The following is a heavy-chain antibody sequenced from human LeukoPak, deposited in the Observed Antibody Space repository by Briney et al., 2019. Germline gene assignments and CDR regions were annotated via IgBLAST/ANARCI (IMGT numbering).Heavy chain of an antibody. CDR2: ISSNGGST. V-gene: IGHV3-64*01. CDR1: GFTSSSYA. D-gene: IGHD2-2*01. CDR3: ARAPRYCSSTSCYCDY. Sequence: PGGSLRLSCAASGFTSSSYAMHWVRQAPGKGLEYVSAISSNGGSTYYANSVKGRFTISRDNSKNTLYLQMGSLRAEDMAVYYCARAPRYCSSTSCYCDYWGQGTLVTVSS. J-gene: IGHJ4*02.